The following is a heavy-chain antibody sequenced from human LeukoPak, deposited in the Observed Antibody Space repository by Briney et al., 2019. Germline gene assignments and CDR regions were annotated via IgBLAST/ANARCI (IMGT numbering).Heavy chain of an antibody. J-gene: IGHJ5*02. Sequence: SETLSLTCSVSGASISSNNNYWGWIRQPPGKGLEWIGNVYYSGSTYYNPSLKSRVTISVDTSKNQFSLKLSSVTAADTAVYYCARPSGGRSGSYFEGTGFDPWGQGTLVTVSS. CDR3: ARPSGGRSGSYFEGTGFDP. CDR2: VYYSGST. V-gene: IGHV4-39*01. CDR1: GASISSNNNY. D-gene: IGHD1-26*01.